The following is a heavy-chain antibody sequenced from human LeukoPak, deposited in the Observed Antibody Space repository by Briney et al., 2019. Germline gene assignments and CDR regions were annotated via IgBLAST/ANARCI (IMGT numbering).Heavy chain of an antibody. J-gene: IGHJ6*04. CDR3: ARDLYYDILTGDYYYYGMDV. Sequence: SQTLSLTCAISGDSVSSNSAAWNWIRQSPSRGLEWLGRTYYRSKWYNDYAVSVKSRITINPDTSKNQFSLQLNSVPPEDTAVYYCARDLYYDILTGDYYYYGMDVWGKGTTVTVSS. CDR1: GDSVSSNSAA. V-gene: IGHV6-1*01. D-gene: IGHD3-9*01. CDR2: TYYRSKWYN.